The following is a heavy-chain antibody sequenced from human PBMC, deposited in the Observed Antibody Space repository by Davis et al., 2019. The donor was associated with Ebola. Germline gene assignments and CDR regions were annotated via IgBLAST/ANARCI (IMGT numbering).Heavy chain of an antibody. D-gene: IGHD1-1*01. CDR1: GFTFSTYA. CDR3: GRETGSMYYYGMDV. Sequence: GESLKISCAASGFTFSTYAMHWVRQAPGKGPEWVAVMSSDEGSKFYADFVKGWFTISRDNSKNTLHLQMNSLRAEDTAVYYCGRETGSMYYYGMDVWGQGTTVTVSS. V-gene: IGHV3-30*04. CDR2: MSSDEGSK. J-gene: IGHJ6*02.